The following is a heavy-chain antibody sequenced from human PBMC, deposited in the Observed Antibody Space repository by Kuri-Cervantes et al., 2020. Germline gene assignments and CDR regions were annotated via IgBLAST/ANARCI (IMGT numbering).Heavy chain of an antibody. CDR2: ISYDGSNK. CDR3: PRVDCSGGSCYIY. Sequence: GESLKISCAAPGFTFSSYAMSWVRQAPGKGLEWVAVISYDGSNKYYADSVKGRFTISRDNSKNTLYLQMNSLETEDTAVYYCPRVDCSGGSCYIYWGQGSLVTVSS. V-gene: IGHV3-30*03. D-gene: IGHD2-15*01. CDR1: GFTFSSYA. J-gene: IGHJ4*02.